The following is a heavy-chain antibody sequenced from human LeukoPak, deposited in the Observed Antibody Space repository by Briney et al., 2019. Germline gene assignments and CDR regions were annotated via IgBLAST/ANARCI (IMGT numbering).Heavy chain of an antibody. D-gene: IGHD5-18*01. CDR1: GYTFTSYD. V-gene: IGHV1-8*01. CDR2: MNPNSGNT. Sequence: GASVKVSCMASGYTFTSYDINWVRQATGQGLEWMGWMNPNSGNTGYAQKFQGRVTMTRNTSISTAYMELSSLRSEDTAVYYCARAEAAMGYFDYWGQGTLVTVSS. CDR3: ARAEAAMGYFDY. J-gene: IGHJ4*02.